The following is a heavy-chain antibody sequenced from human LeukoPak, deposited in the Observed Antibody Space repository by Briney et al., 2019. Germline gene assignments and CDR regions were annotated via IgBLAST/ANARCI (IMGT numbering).Heavy chain of an antibody. CDR2: IIPIDGTA. V-gene: IGHV1-69*01. CDR1: RDTFTRCA. D-gene: IGHD3-10*01. Sequence: SVKVSCKASRDTFTRCAFSWVRQAPGQGLEWMGGIIPIDGTANFAQKFQGRVTITADQSTGTAYMELSSLRSEDTAIYYCARDPGAPVRAFDIWGQGTLVTVSS. J-gene: IGHJ3*02. CDR3: ARDPGAPVRAFDI.